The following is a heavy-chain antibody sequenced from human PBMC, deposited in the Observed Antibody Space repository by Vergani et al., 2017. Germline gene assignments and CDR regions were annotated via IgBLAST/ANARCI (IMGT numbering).Heavy chain of an antibody. V-gene: IGHV4-59*12. CDR3: ASLLSGVYGSGSYYKV. CDR1: GGSISSYY. CDR2: IYYSGST. J-gene: IGHJ4*02. Sequence: QVQLQESGPGLVKPSETLSLTCTVSGGSISSYYWSWIRQPPGKGLEWIGYIYYSGSTNYNPSLKSRVTISVDTSKNQFSLKLSSVTAADTAVYYCASLLSGVYGSGSYYKVWGQGTLVTVSS. D-gene: IGHD3-10*01.